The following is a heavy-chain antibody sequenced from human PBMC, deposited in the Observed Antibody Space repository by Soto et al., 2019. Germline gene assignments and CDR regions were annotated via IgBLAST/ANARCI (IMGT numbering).Heavy chain of an antibody. CDR1: EYSFTTHW. CDR2: IDPSDSYT. Sequence: GESLKISCKGSEYSFTTHWISWVRQMPGKGLEWMGRIDPSDSYTKYSPSFQGHITISADKSISTAYLQWSSLKASDTAMYYYARHEGRYSTSSPLDQWGQGTLVTVSS. V-gene: IGHV5-10-1*01. CDR3: ARHEGRYSTSSPLDQ. J-gene: IGHJ4*02. D-gene: IGHD6-6*01.